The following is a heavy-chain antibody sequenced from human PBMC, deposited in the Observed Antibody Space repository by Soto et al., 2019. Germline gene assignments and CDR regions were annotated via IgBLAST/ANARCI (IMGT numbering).Heavy chain of an antibody. V-gene: IGHV1-2*02. Sequence: ASVKVSCKVSGYTFTGYYLHWARQAPGQGLEWMGWINPDNGAANYAQQFQGRVSMTRDTSISTVYLEFSSLRSDDTAVYFCARGTSNWYFDLWGRGTLVTVSS. CDR3: ARGTSNWYFDL. CDR1: GYTFTGYY. CDR2: INPDNGAA. J-gene: IGHJ2*01.